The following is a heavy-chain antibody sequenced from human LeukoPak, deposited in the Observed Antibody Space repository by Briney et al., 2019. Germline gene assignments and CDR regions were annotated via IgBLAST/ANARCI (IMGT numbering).Heavy chain of an antibody. J-gene: IGHJ4*02. CDR1: IVPIKNYY. V-gene: IGHV4-59*01. CDR3: ASSRGPSSGWSFDS. D-gene: IGHD6-13*01. Sequence: SETLSLTCSFSIVPIKNYYWNWIRQSPGKGLQWIGYIYYTGSTDYNFSLKSRVTISLDTSENHFSLSLSSVTAADSALYFCASSRGPSSGWSFDSWGQGILVTVSS. CDR2: IYYTGST.